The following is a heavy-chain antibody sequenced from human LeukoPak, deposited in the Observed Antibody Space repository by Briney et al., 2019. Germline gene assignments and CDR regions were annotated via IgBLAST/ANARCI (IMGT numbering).Heavy chain of an antibody. Sequence: PGGSLRLSCAASGFTFSSYAMSWVRQAPGKGLEWVSAISGSGGSTYYADSVKGRFTISRDNSKNTLYLQMSSLRAEDTAVYYCAKTLSPYYYDSSGYYSGFGYWGQGTLVTVSS. D-gene: IGHD3-22*01. J-gene: IGHJ4*02. CDR2: ISGSGGST. V-gene: IGHV3-23*01. CDR3: AKTLSPYYYDSSGYYSGFGY. CDR1: GFTFSSYA.